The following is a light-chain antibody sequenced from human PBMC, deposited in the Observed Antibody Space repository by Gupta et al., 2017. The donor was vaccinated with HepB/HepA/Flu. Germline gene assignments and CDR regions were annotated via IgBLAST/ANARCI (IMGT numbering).Light chain of an antibody. J-gene: IGKJ3*01. CDR1: QSVKRN. CDR2: GAS. CDR3: HGDNDWGNT. Sequence: ELVMTQSPATLSVSPGERATLSCRASQSVKRNLSWCQQKPGQAPRHLIYGASTRATFSPARRNNRGSETXFILTIXSLQSEDFAVHYCHGDNDWGNTFSXGTKVDIK. V-gene: IGKV3-15*01.